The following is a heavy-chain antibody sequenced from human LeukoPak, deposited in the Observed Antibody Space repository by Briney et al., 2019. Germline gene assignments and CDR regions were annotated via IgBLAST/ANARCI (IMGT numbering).Heavy chain of an antibody. Sequence: GESLKISCKGSGYSFTDYWIGWVRQMPGKGLEWMGIIYHGDSDTRYSPSFQGLVTISADKSISTAYLQWSSLKASDTAMYFCARRDGSGSPHFDYWGQGTLVTVSS. V-gene: IGHV5-51*01. CDR2: IYHGDSDT. CDR3: ARRDGSGSPHFDY. J-gene: IGHJ4*02. CDR1: GYSFTDYW. D-gene: IGHD3-10*01.